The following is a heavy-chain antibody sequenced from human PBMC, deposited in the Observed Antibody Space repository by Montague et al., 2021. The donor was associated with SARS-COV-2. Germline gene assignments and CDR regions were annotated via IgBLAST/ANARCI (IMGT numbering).Heavy chain of an antibody. CDR1: GGSISRYS. Sequence: SETLSLTCTVSGGSISRYSWTWIRQPPGKGLEWIGYIYNSGSTNXNPSLTSRVTISVDTSKNQFSLKLSSVAAADTAVYYCARVGRGSSWYEVAIDIWGQGTMVTVSS. J-gene: IGHJ3*02. CDR2: IYNSGST. V-gene: IGHV4-59*01. D-gene: IGHD6-13*01. CDR3: ARVGRGSSWYEVAIDI.